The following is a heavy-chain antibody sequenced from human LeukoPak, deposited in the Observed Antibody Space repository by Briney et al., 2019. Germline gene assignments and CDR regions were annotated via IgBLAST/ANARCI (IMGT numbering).Heavy chain of an antibody. J-gene: IGHJ3*02. D-gene: IGHD1-1*01. V-gene: IGHV1-69*13. Sequence: SVKVSCKASGGTFSSYAISWVRQAPGQGLEWMGGIIPIFGTANYAQKFQGRVTITADESTSTAYMERSSLRSEDTAVYYCARSNWNDALDAFDIWGQGTMVTVSS. CDR2: IIPIFGTA. CDR3: ARSNWNDALDAFDI. CDR1: GGTFSSYA.